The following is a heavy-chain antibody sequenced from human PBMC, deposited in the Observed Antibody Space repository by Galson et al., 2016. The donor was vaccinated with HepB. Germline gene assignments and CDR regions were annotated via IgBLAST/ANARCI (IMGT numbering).Heavy chain of an antibody. CDR3: AKRVSSSKYFDY. V-gene: IGHV3-23*01. CDR1: GFIFNSYS. D-gene: IGHD2-2*01. Sequence: SLRLSRAASGFIFNSYSMNWVRQAPGKGLEWVSSIGSRGDDTYYADSVKGRFTVSRDNLKNTLYLQMNSLRADDTAVYYCAKRVSSSKYFDYWGQGTLVTVSS. J-gene: IGHJ4*02. CDR2: IGSRGDDT.